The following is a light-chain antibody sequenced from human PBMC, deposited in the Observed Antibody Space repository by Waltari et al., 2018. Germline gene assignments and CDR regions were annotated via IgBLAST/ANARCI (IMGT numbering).Light chain of an antibody. J-gene: IGLJ2*01. CDR1: ALPKLY. Sequence: SYDLTQPPSVSVSPGQTARITCSGNALPKLYSYWYQQKPGQAPLSLIYKDTQRASGIPERFSGSTSGTTVTLTISGVQAEDAADYYCQSADTDFANHVLFGGGTQLTVL. V-gene: IGLV3-25*03. CDR3: QSADTDFANHVL. CDR2: KDT.